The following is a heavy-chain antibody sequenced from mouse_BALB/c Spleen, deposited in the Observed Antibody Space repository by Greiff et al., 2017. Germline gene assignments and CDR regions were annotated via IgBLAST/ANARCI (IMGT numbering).Heavy chain of an antibody. J-gene: IGHJ3*01. Sequence: EVQLVESGGGLVQPGGSRKLSCAASGFTFSSFGMHWVRQAPEKGLEWVAYISSVSSTIYYADTVKGRFTISRDNPKNTLFLQMTSLRSEDTAMYYCARYRVGFAYWGQGTLVTVSA. CDR3: ARYRVGFAY. CDR1: GFTFSSFG. V-gene: IGHV5-17*02. CDR2: ISSVSSTI.